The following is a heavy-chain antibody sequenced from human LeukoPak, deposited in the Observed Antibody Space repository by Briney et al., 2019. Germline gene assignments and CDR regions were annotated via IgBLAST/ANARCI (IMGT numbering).Heavy chain of an antibody. CDR2: IRYDGSNK. CDR1: GFTFSSYG. V-gene: IGHV3-30*02. Sequence: GGSLRLSCAASGFTFSSYGMHWVRQAPGKGLEWVAFIRYDGSNKYYADSVKGRFTISRDNSKNTLYLQMNSLRAEDTAVYYCAKVRYSSGSYESAFDIWGQGTMVTVPS. CDR3: AKVRYSSGSYESAFDI. D-gene: IGHD6-19*01. J-gene: IGHJ3*02.